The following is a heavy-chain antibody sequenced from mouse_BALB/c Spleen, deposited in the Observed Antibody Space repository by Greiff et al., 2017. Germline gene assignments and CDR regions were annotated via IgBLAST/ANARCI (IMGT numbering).Heavy chain of an antibody. CDR1: GFSLTSYG. J-gene: IGHJ4*01. D-gene: IGHD2-4*01. Sequence: VKLQESGPGLVQPSQSLSITCTVSGFSLTSYGVHWVRQSPGKGLEWLGVIWSGGSTDYNAAFMSRLSITKDNSKSQVFFKMNSLQADDTAIYYCAKPDYDYSYYAMDYWGQGTSVTVSS. CDR3: AKPDYDYSYYAMDY. CDR2: IWSGGST. V-gene: IGHV2-5*01.